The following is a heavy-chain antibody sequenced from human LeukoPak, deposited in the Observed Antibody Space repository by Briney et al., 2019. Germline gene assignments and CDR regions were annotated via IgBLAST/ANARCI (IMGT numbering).Heavy chain of an antibody. V-gene: IGHV3-74*01. J-gene: IGHJ4*02. CDR2: IKPDVSTT. D-gene: IGHD2/OR15-2a*01. Sequence: GESLRLSCAVYGFTFSSYWTDWVRQVPGKGLVWVSRIKPDVSTTNYADSVKSGFTISRDNAGNTLFRHASSLRAEETAVYSCARGGPTTCFWGQGTLVTISS. CDR1: GFTFSSYW. CDR3: ARGGPTTCF.